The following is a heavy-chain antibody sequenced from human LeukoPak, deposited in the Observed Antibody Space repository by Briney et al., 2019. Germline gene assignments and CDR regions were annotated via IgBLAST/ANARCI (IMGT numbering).Heavy chain of an antibody. D-gene: IGHD2-2*01. CDR3: ARVRITRANWFDP. V-gene: IGHV3-74*01. Sequence: GGSLRLSCAASGFTFSDYWMLWVRQAPGKGLVWVSRILSDASSTSYADSVKGRFTISRDIAKNTLYLQMNSLRAEDTAVYYCARVRITRANWFDPWGQGTLVAVSS. CDR2: ILSDASST. CDR1: GFTFSDYW. J-gene: IGHJ5*02.